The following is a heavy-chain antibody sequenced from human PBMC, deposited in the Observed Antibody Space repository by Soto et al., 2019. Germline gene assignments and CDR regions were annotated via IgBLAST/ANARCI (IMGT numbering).Heavy chain of an antibody. CDR2: INSDGSST. J-gene: IGHJ4*02. D-gene: IGHD3-10*01. CDR3: FGEHY. CDR1: GFTFRTFW. V-gene: IGHV3-74*01. Sequence: EVQLVESGGGLVQPGGSLRLSCAASGFTFRTFWMHWVRQAPGKGLVWVSRINSDGSSTSYADSVKGRFTISRDNAKNPLYLQMNSLRAEDRAVYYCFGEHYWGQGTVVTVSS.